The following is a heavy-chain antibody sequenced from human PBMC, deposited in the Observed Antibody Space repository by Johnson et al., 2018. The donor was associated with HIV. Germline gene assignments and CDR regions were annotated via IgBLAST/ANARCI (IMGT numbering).Heavy chain of an antibody. V-gene: IGHV3-30-3*01. D-gene: IGHD4-23*01. CDR3: VREGYGGWAFDI. J-gene: IGHJ3*02. Sequence: QVQLVESGGGVVQPGRSLRLSCAASGFTFTNAWMTWVRQAPGKGLEWVAVISYDGSNKYYADSVKGRFTISRDNSKNTLYLQMNSLRAEDTAVYYCVREGYGGWAFDIWGQGTMVTVSS. CDR2: ISYDGSNK. CDR1: GFTFTNAW.